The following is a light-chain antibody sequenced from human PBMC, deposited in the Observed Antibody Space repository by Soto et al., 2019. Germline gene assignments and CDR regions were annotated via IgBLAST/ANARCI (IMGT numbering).Light chain of an antibody. J-gene: IGKJ2*02. V-gene: IGKV3-11*01. CDR3: QQCTNGPPCT. Sequence: EIVLTQSPATLSFSPGERATLSCRASQSVSKLLTWYQQKPGQPPSLLMYDVSTRAAGIPARFSGSGSGTDFPLTISSLEPEDFAVYFCQQCTNGPPCTFGQGTKLDIK. CDR1: QSVSKL. CDR2: DVS.